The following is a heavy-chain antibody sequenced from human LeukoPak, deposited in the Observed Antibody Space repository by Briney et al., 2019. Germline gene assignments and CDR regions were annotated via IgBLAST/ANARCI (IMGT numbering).Heavy chain of an antibody. CDR1: GFTLGDYV. CDR3: ARDNTGSYEY. Sequence: PGGSLRLSCAASGFTLGDYVMHWGRQAPGEGVEWVSLIRADGATTRYTDSVKGRFTISRDNSKDSLYLQMNSLRTEDTALYYCARDNTGSYEYWGQGNLVTVSP. V-gene: IGHV3-43*02. D-gene: IGHD1-26*01. J-gene: IGHJ4*02. CDR2: IRADGATT.